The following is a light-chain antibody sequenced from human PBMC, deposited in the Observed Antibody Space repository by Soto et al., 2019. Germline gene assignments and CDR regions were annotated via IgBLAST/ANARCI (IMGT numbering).Light chain of an antibody. V-gene: IGLV2-14*01. J-gene: IGLJ1*01. CDR2: EVS. CDR1: TSDVGNYNH. Sequence: QSVLTQPASVSGSPGQSITISCTGTTSDVGNYNHVSWYQQYPGKAPKLTIYEVSYRPSGVSNRFSASKSGNTASLTISGLQAEDEADYFCKSYAGSNTYVFGSGTKVTVL. CDR3: KSYAGSNTYV.